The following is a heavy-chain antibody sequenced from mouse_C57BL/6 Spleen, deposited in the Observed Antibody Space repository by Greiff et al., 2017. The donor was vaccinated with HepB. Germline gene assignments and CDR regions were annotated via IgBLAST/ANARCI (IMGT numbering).Heavy chain of an antibody. CDR3: ARYTTVPYFDY. Sequence: EVNLVESGGDLVKPGGSLKLSCAASGFTFSSYGMSWVRQTPDKRLEWVATISSGGSYTYYPDSVKGRFTISRDNAKNTLYLQMSSLKSEDTAMYYCARYTTVPYFDYWGQGTTLTVSS. CDR2: ISSGGSYT. D-gene: IGHD1-1*01. CDR1: GFTFSSYG. V-gene: IGHV5-6*01. J-gene: IGHJ2*01.